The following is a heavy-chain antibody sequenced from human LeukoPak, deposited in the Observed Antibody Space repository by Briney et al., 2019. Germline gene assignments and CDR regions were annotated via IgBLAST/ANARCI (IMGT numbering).Heavy chain of an antibody. V-gene: IGHV5-51*01. CDR3: AITYYYDSSGYSPFDY. D-gene: IGHD3-22*01. CDR1: GYSFTTHW. Sequence: GESLQISCKASGYSFTTHWIGWVRQMPGKGLEWMGIIYPGDSDTRYSPSFQGHVTISADKSISTAYLQWSSLKASDTAMYYCAITYYYDSSGYSPFDYWGQGTLVTVSS. CDR2: IYPGDSDT. J-gene: IGHJ4*02.